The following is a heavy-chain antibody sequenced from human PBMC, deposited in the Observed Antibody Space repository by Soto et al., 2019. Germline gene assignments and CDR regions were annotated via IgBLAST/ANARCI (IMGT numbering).Heavy chain of an antibody. CDR1: GGSISSGGYY. CDR3: ARVAVQLERRPSYYFDY. J-gene: IGHJ4*02. D-gene: IGHD1-1*01. Sequence: QVQLQESGPGLVKPSQTLSLTCTVSGGSISSGGYYWSWIRQHPGKGLEWIGYIYYSGSTYYNPSLKSRVTISVDTSKNQFSLKLSSVTAADTAVYYCARVAVQLERRPSYYFDYWGQGTLVTVSS. V-gene: IGHV4-31*03. CDR2: IYYSGST.